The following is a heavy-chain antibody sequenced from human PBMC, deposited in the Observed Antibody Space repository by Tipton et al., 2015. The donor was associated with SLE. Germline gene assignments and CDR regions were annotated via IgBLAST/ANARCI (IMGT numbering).Heavy chain of an antibody. D-gene: IGHD1-26*01. J-gene: IGHJ3*02. Sequence: TLSLTCAVSGYSISSGYYWGWIRQPPGKGLEWIGSIYHSGSTYYNPSLKSRVTMSVDTSKNQFSLKLSSVTAADTAVYYCARPCGSYRYDAFDIWGQGTMVTVSS. CDR2: IYHSGST. CDR1: GYSISSGYY. CDR3: ARPCGSYRYDAFDI. V-gene: IGHV4-38-2*01.